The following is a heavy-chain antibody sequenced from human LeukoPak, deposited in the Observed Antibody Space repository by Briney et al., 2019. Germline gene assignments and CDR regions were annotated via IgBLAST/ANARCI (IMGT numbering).Heavy chain of an antibody. D-gene: IGHD1-26*01. CDR1: GFTFSSYA. Sequence: GGSLRLSCAASGFTFSSYAMSWVRQAPEKGLEWVSAISGSGGSTYYADSVKGRFTISRDNSKNTLYLQMNSLRAEDTAVYYCAKDQAEIVGATPNLDYWGQGTLVTVSS. J-gene: IGHJ4*02. CDR3: AKDQAEIVGATPNLDY. CDR2: ISGSGGST. V-gene: IGHV3-23*01.